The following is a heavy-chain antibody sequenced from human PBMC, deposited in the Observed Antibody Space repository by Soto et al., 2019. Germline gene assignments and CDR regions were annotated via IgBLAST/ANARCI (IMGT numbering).Heavy chain of an antibody. CDR3: VHPRSTVQIPPT. CDR2: ISSNGDST. D-gene: IGHD4-17*01. V-gene: IGHV3-64D*06. J-gene: IGHJ5*02. CDR1: GFTFIMFS. Sequence: PGGSLRLSCSASGFTFIMFSMHWFRQAPGKGLEYVSGISSNGDSTYYADSVKGRFTISRDNSKNTLYLQMSSLRAVDTAVYYCVHPRSTVQIPPTWGQGTLVTVSS.